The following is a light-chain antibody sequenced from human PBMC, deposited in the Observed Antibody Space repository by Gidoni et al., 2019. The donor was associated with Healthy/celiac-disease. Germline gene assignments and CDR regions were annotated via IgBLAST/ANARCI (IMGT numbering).Light chain of an antibody. V-gene: IGKV3-20*01. CDR1: QSVSSSY. J-gene: IGKJ1*01. CDR3: QQYGSSRT. Sequence: EIVWTQSPGTLSLSPGERATLSCRASQSVSSSYLAWYQQKPCQAPRLLIYGASSRATGIPDRFSGSGSGTDFTLPISRLEPEDFAVYYCQQYGSSRTFGQGTKVEIK. CDR2: GAS.